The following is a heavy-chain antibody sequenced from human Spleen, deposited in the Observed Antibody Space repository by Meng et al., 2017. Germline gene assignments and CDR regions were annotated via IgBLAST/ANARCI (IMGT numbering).Heavy chain of an antibody. CDR2: ISAYNGNT. CDR3: ARDEDISAAGKLFGDY. J-gene: IGHJ4*02. D-gene: IGHD6-25*01. V-gene: IGHV1-18*01. CDR1: GYTFTSYG. Sequence: ASVKVSCKASGYTFTSYGISWVRQAPGQGLEWMGWISAYNGNTNYAQKLQGRVTMTTDTSTSTAYMELRSLRSDDTAVYYCARDEDISAAGKLFGDYWGQGPLVTVSS.